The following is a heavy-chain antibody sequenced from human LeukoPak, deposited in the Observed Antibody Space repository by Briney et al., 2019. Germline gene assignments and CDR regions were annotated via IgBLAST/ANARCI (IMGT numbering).Heavy chain of an antibody. J-gene: IGHJ5*02. V-gene: IGHV4-59*08. CDR2: IYYSGST. D-gene: IGHD6-13*01. CDR3: ARREQQLVFGWFDP. Sequence: SQTLSLTCTVSGGSISSYYWSWIRQPTGQGLEWIGYIYYSGSTNYNPSLKSRVNISVDTSKNQFSLKLSSVTAADTAVYYCARREQQLVFGWFDPWGQGTLVTVSS. CDR1: GGSISSYY.